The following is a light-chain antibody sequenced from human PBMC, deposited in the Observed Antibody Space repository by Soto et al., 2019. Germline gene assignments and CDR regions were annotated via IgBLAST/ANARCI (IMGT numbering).Light chain of an antibody. CDR2: EGS. Sequence: QSALTQPASVSGSPGQSITISCTGTSSDVGSYNLVSWYQQHPGKAPKLMIYEGSKRPSGVSNRFSGSKSGNTAFLTISGLQAEDEADYYCCSYAGSSTLIVFGTGTKLTVL. CDR1: SSDVGSYNL. CDR3: CSYAGSSTLIV. J-gene: IGLJ1*01. V-gene: IGLV2-23*01.